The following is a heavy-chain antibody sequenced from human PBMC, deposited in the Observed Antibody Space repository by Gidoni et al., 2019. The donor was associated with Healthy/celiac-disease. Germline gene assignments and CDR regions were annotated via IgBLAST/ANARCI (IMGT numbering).Heavy chain of an antibody. J-gene: IGHJ6*02. CDR1: VFTFCDYA. CDR2: IRSKAYGGTT. CDR3: TSRLTGITLNYYYGMDV. V-gene: IGHV3-49*04. Sequence: EVQLVASGGGLVQPGRSLSLSCTASVFTFCDYAISWVRQAPGKGLEWVGFIRSKAYGGTTEYAASVKGRFTISRDESKSIAYLQMNSLKTEDTAVYYCTSRLTGITLNYYYGMDVWGQGTTVTVSS. D-gene: IGHD1-20*01.